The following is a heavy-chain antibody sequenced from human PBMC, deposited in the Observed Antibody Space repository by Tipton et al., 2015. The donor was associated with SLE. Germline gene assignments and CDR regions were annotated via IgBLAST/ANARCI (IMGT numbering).Heavy chain of an antibody. V-gene: IGHV4-61*09. CDR2: IYTSGST. CDR3: ARREVELAPLGFDY. J-gene: IGHJ4*02. D-gene: IGHD1-1*01. CDR1: GASISSGSYY. Sequence: LRLSCTVSGASISSGSYYWTWIRQPAGKGLEWIGHIYTSGSTSYNPSLKSRVTISIDTSQNHFSLRLSSVTASDAAVYYCARREVELAPLGFDYWGQGTLVTVSS.